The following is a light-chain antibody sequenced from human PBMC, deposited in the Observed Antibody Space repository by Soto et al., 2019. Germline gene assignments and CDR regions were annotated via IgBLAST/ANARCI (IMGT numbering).Light chain of an antibody. CDR1: SSDVGTYHY. CDR3: ISYTGTSSPYV. V-gene: IGLV2-14*01. Sequence: QSALTQPASVSGSPGQSITISCTGSSSDVGTYHYVSWYQHYPGRAPKLMIYGVTNRPSGVSNRFSGSKSGNTASLTISGLQAEDEADYYCISYTGTSSPYVFGTGTKLTVL. CDR2: GVT. J-gene: IGLJ1*01.